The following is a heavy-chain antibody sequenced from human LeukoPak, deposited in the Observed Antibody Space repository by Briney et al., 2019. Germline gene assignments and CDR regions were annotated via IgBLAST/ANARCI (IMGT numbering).Heavy chain of an antibody. V-gene: IGHV3-30*02. D-gene: IGHD2-21*01. CDR3: AKDPWQGCAGDCYSAYFDY. J-gene: IGHJ4*02. CDR1: GFTFSSYG. Sequence: PGGSLRLSCAASGFTFSSYGMHWVRQAPGKGLEWVAFIRYDGSNKYYADSVKGRFTISRDNSKNTLYLQMNSLRAEDTAVYYCAKDPWQGCAGDCYSAYFDYWGQGTLVTVSS. CDR2: IRYDGSNK.